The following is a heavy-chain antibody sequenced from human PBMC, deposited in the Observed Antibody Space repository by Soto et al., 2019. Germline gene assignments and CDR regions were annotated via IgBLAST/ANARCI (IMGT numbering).Heavy chain of an antibody. CDR3: ARSHYDFWSGYLYWFDP. Sequence: SETLSLTCAVSGGSISRGGYSWSWIRQPPGKGLEWIGYIYYSGSTNYNPSLKSRVTISVDTSKNQFSLKLSSVTAADTAVYYCARSHYDFWSGYLYWFDPWGQGTLVTVSS. D-gene: IGHD3-3*01. J-gene: IGHJ5*02. CDR2: IYYSGST. CDR1: GGSISRGGYS. V-gene: IGHV4-61*08.